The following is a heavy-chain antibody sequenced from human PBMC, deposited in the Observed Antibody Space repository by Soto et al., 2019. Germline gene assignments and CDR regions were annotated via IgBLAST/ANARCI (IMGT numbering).Heavy chain of an antibody. CDR2: ISYDGSNK. CDR1: GFTFSTYA. CDR3: ARDPGDYGGSYYFDY. Sequence: GGSLRLSCAASGFTFSTYAMHWVRQAPGKGLEWVAFISYDGSNKYFADSVKGRFTISRDNSKNTLYLQMNSLRAEDTAVYYCARDPGDYGGSYYFDYWGQGTLVTVSS. J-gene: IGHJ4*02. D-gene: IGHD4-17*01. V-gene: IGHV3-30-3*01.